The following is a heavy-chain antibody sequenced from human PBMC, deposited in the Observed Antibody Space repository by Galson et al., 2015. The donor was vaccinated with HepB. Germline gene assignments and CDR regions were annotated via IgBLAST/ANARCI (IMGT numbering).Heavy chain of an antibody. CDR1: GFTFSSYA. CDR3: ARGRYCSSSSCYTYYNYYYMDV. D-gene: IGHD2-2*02. V-gene: IGHV3-23*01. Sequence: SLRLSCAASGFTFSSYAMSWVRQAPGKGLEWVSAISGSGGSTYYADSVKGRFTISRDNSKNTLYLQMNSLRVEDTAVYFCARGRYCSSSSCYTYYNYYYMDVWGKGTTVSVSS. CDR2: ISGSGGST. J-gene: IGHJ6*03.